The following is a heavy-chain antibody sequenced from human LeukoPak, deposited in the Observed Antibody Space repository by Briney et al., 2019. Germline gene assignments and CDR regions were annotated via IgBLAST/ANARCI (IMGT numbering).Heavy chain of an antibody. CDR2: IYYSGST. J-gene: IGHJ4*02. Sequence: SETLSLTCTVSGGSVSSGSYYWSWIRQPPGKGLEWIGCIYYSGSTNYNPSLKSRVTISVDTSKNQFSLKLSSVTAADTAVYYCARVGSSSWYFDYWGQGTLVTVSS. CDR3: ARVGSSSWYFDY. CDR1: GGSVSSGSYY. D-gene: IGHD6-13*01. V-gene: IGHV4-61*01.